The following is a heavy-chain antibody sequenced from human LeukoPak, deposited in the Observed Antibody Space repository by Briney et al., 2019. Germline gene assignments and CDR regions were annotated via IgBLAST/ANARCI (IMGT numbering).Heavy chain of an antibody. CDR1: GYTFTGYY. Sequence: WASVKVSCKASGYTFTGYYMHWVRQAPGQGREWMGWINPNSGGTNYAQKFQGRVTMTRDTSISTAYMELSRLRSDDTAVYYCARVWSSGSYYDRTVRLNDVEFDPWGQGTLVTVSS. D-gene: IGHD1-26*01. CDR2: INPNSGGT. CDR3: ARVWSSGSYYDRTVRLNDVEFDP. J-gene: IGHJ5*02. V-gene: IGHV1-2*02.